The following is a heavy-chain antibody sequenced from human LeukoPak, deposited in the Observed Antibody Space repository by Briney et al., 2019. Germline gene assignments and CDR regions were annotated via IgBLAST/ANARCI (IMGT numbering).Heavy chain of an antibody. D-gene: IGHD6-13*01. CDR1: GFTFTNYA. Sequence: GGSLRLSCAASGFTFTNYALSWVRQAPGKGLEWVSTISGNSGSTYYADSVKGRFTISRDNSKNTLYLQMNSLRAEDTAVYYCAKDHLRYIAAAGTNWFDPWGQGTLVTVSS. V-gene: IGHV3-23*01. J-gene: IGHJ5*02. CDR2: ISGNSGST. CDR3: AKDHLRYIAAAGTNWFDP.